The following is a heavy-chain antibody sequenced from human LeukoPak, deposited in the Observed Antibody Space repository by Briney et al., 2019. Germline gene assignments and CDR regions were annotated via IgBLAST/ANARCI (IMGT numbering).Heavy chain of an antibody. Sequence: SETLSLTCAVSGYSISSGYYWGWIRQPPGKGLEWIGSIYHSGSAYYNPSLKSRVTISVDTSKNQFSLKLSSVTAADTAVYHCARHDYGKQPLDYWGQGTLVTVSS. CDR1: GYSISSGYY. J-gene: IGHJ4*02. V-gene: IGHV4-38-2*01. CDR3: ARHDYGKQPLDY. D-gene: IGHD4-17*01. CDR2: IYHSGSA.